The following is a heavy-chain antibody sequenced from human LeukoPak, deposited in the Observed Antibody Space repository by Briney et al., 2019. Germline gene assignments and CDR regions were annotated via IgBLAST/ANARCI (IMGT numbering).Heavy chain of an antibody. CDR2: ISYDGSNK. Sequence: GGSLRLSCAASGFTFSSYAMHWVRQAPGKGLEWVAVISYDGSNKYYADSVKGRFTISRDNAKNTLYLQMNSLRAEDTAVYYCARESGSYYDILTGYRNWGQGTLVTVSS. V-gene: IGHV3-30-3*01. J-gene: IGHJ4*02. CDR1: GFTFSSYA. D-gene: IGHD3-9*01. CDR3: ARESGSYYDILTGYRN.